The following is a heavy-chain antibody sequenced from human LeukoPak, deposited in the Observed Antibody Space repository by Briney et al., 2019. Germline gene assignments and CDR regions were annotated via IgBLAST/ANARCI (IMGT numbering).Heavy chain of an antibody. CDR1: GFTFSSYG. J-gene: IGHJ4*02. V-gene: IGHV3-21*01. Sequence: PGGSLRLSCAASGFTFSSYGVNWVRQAPGKGLEWVSSISSSSSYIYYADSVKGRFTISRDNAKNSLYLQMNSPRAEDTAVYYCAYGSGSYVYFDYWGQGTLVTVSS. CDR3: AYGSGSYVYFDY. D-gene: IGHD3-10*01. CDR2: ISSSSSYI.